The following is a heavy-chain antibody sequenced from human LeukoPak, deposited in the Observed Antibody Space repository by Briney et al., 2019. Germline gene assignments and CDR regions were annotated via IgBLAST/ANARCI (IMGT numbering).Heavy chain of an antibody. J-gene: IGHJ4*02. CDR3: ARVNDYDSGSWGDY. D-gene: IGHD3-10*01. CDR2: INPDSGGT. Sequence: ASVKVSCKASGYTFTGYYIHWVRQAPGQGLEWMGWINPDSGGTNYAQKFQGRVTMTRDTSITTAYMELSRLRSDDTAVYYCARVNDYDSGSWGDYWGQGTLVTVSS. CDR1: GYTFTGYY. V-gene: IGHV1-2*02.